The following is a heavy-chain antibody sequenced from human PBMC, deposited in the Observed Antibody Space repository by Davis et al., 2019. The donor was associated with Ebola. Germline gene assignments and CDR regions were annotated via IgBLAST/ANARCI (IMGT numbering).Heavy chain of an antibody. CDR3: ARGQSGSDYSLWQY. CDR2: VHYSGST. CDR1: GGSIRNYY. D-gene: IGHD3-10*01. Sequence: SETLSLTCTVSGGSIRNYYWSWIRQPPGKGLEWIGNVHYSGSTNYNSSLKGRVTMSMDTSKKQISLNLTSVTAADTAVYYCARGQSGSDYSLWQYWGQGTLVTVSS. J-gene: IGHJ4*02. V-gene: IGHV4-59*12.